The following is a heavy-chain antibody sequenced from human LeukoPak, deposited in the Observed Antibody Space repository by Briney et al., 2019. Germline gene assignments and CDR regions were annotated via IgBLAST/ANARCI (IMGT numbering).Heavy chain of an antibody. D-gene: IGHD3-3*01. CDR3: ARGRDFRSGYSFDY. CDR1: GGSIGTYY. CDR2: VYYSGSA. V-gene: IGHV4-59*01. J-gene: IGHJ4*02. Sequence: SETLSLTCSVFGGSIGTYYWSWIWQSPGKGLEWVGYVYYSGSAEYNPSLQSRVTISVDTSKIQFSLKLSSVTAADTAVYYCARGRDFRSGYSFDYWGQGTLVTVSS.